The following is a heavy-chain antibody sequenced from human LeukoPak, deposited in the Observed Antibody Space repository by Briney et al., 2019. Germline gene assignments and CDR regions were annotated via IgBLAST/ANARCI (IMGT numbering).Heavy chain of an antibody. CDR3: ARDATPYDFWSGWHY. V-gene: IGHV4-59*01. D-gene: IGHD3-3*01. J-gene: IGHJ4*02. Sequence: SRVTISVDTSKNQLSLKLSSVTAADTAVYYCARDATPYDFWSGWHYWGQGTLVTVSS.